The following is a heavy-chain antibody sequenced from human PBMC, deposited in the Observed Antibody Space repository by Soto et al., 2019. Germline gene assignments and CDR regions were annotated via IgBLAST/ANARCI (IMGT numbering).Heavy chain of an antibody. CDR2: ISYDGSNK. CDR3: ARDCRRYPTGGIDY. Sequence: QVQLVESGGGVVQPGRSLRLSCAASGFTFSSYAMHWVRQAPGKGLEWVAVISYDGSNKYYADSVKGRFTISRDNSKNTLFLQINSLRAEDTAVYYCARDCRRYPTGGIDYWGQGNLVTVSS. CDR1: GFTFSSYA. D-gene: IGHD2-15*01. V-gene: IGHV3-30-3*01. J-gene: IGHJ4*02.